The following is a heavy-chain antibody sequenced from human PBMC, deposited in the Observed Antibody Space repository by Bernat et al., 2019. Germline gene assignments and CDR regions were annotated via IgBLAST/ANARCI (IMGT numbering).Heavy chain of an antibody. Sequence: QVQLVESGGGVVQPGRSLRLSCAASGFTFSSYGMHWVRQAPGKGLEWVAVIWYDGSNKYYADSVKGRFTISRDNSKNTLYLQMNSLRAEDTAVYYCARDGDVLWLRELGGLGYWGQGTLVTVSS. D-gene: IGHD3-10*01. CDR1: GFTFSSYG. V-gene: IGHV3-33*01. CDR3: ARDGDVLWLRELGGLGY. CDR2: IWYDGSNK. J-gene: IGHJ4*02.